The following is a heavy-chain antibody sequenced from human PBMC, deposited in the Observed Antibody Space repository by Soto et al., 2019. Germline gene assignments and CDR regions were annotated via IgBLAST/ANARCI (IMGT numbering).Heavy chain of an antibody. D-gene: IGHD1-26*01. CDR3: AKEGGLSGSYYISSSYYFDY. Sequence: VQLVEFGGGVVQPGMSLRLSCVASGFTFSSYGMHWVRQAPGKGLEWVAIISYDGSNTYYADSVKGRFTISRDNSKNTLYLQMNSLRAEDTSVYYCAKEGGLSGSYYISSSYYFDYWGQGTLVNVSS. J-gene: IGHJ4*02. CDR1: GFTFSSYG. V-gene: IGHV3-30*18. CDR2: ISYDGSNT.